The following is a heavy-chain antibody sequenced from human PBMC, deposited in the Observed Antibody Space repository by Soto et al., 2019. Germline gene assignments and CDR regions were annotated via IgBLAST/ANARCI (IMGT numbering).Heavy chain of an antibody. V-gene: IGHV1-69*01. D-gene: IGHD2-21*01. CDR2: IIPMLAAP. CDR1: GGSFRTYA. CDR3: ARVGPPSPSVIWFFDL. Sequence: QGQLLQSGAEVKKPGSSVKVSCKASGGSFRTYAINWVRKAPGQGLEWMGGIIPMLAAPTYAQKFQGRLTITADESTTTVYMELSSLTSEDTAVYYCARVGPPSPSVIWFFDLWGRGTLVTVSS. J-gene: IGHJ2*01.